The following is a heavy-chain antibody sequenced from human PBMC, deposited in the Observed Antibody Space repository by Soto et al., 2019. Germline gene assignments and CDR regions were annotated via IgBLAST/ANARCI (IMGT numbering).Heavy chain of an antibody. D-gene: IGHD6-13*01. CDR1: GGTLNKHA. CDR3: ARGGTSGWLKGAYDV. V-gene: IGHV1-69*01. J-gene: IGHJ3*01. Sequence: QVQLVQSGAAVKKPGSSVKVSCKASGGTLNKHAITWVRRAPGQGLEWLGGIIPMFGIPNYPQKFQGRVTITADDSTNTSHKELHSLTSDDTAGYYCARGGTSGWLKGAYDVWGQGTMVTVSS. CDR2: IIPMFGIP.